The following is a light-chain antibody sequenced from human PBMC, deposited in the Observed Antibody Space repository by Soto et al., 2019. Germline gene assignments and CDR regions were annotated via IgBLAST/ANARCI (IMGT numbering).Light chain of an antibody. J-gene: IGKJ3*01. V-gene: IGKV3-20*01. Sequence: EIVLTQSPSTLSLSPGERATLSCRASQSVSSSYLAWYQQKPGQSPRLLIYGASSRATGIPDRFSGSGSGTDFTLTISRLEPEDFAVYYCQQYTTFGPGTKVDIK. CDR2: GAS. CDR1: QSVSSSY. CDR3: QQYTT.